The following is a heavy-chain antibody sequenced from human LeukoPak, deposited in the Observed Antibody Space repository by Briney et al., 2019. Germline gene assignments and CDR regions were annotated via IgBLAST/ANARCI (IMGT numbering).Heavy chain of an antibody. CDR2: IYHSGST. D-gene: IGHD3-10*01. J-gene: IGHJ5*02. CDR1: GYSISSGYY. V-gene: IGHV4-38-2*02. CDR3: ARTGWLGGWFDP. Sequence: SETLSLTCTVSGYSISSGYYWGWIRQPPGKGLEWIGSIYHSGSTYYNPSLKSRVTISVDTSKNQFSLKLGSVTAADTAVYYCARTGWLGGWFDPWGQGTLVTVSS.